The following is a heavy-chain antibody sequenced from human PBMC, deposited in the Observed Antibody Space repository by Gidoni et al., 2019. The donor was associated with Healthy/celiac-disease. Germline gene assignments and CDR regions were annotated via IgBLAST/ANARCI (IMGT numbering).Heavy chain of an antibody. Sequence: QVQLVPSGAVVTTPGSSVKVSCKSSGGTFSSYAISWVRPAPGQGLEWMGGIIPIFGTANYAQKFQGRVTITADESTSTAYMELSSLRSEDTAVYYCARAGSRTYTKHFDYWGQGTLVTVSS. J-gene: IGHJ4*02. V-gene: IGHV1-69*01. CDR3: ARAGSRTYTKHFDY. D-gene: IGHD1-1*01. CDR2: IIPIFGTA. CDR1: GGTFSSYA.